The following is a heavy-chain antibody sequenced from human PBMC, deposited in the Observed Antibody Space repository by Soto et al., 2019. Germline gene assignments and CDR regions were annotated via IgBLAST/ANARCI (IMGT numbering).Heavy chain of an antibody. V-gene: IGHV4-61*08. CDR1: VGAVSSGDYF. CDR2: IYYSVST. J-gene: IGHJ6*02. Sequence: KPSETLSLTCTVSVGAVSSGDYFWSWLRQSPGKRLEWIAYIYYSVSTNYNPSLKSRATISVETSKSQVSLTLTSMTAADAALYYCARYPNYYYYGFDVWGQGTAVTASS. D-gene: IGHD3-10*01. CDR3: ARYPNYYYYGFDV.